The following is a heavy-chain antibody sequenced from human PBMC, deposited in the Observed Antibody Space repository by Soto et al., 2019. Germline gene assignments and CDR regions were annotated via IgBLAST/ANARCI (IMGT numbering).Heavy chain of an antibody. CDR2: ISGSGGST. V-gene: IGHV3-23*01. J-gene: IGHJ4*02. CDR3: AKDRWQWLLFDY. D-gene: IGHD6-19*01. CDR1: GFTFSRYA. Sequence: EVQLLESGGGLVQPGGSLRLSCAASGFTFSRYAMSWVRQAQGKGLEWVSAISGSGGSTYYAASVKGRFTISRDNSKNTLYLQMNSLRAEDTAVYYCAKDRWQWLLFDYWGQGTLVTVSS.